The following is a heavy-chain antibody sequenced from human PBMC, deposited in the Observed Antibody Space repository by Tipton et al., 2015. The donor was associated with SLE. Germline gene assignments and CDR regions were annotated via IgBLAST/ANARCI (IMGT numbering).Heavy chain of an antibody. V-gene: IGHV4-59*08. Sequence: TLSLTYTVSGGSISSHYWSWIRQPPGKGLEWIGYIYYSGSTNYNPSLKSRVTISVDTSKNQFSLKLSSVTAADTAVYYCARRSSSWDVNWGQGTLVTVSS. D-gene: IGHD6-13*01. CDR3: ARRSSSWDVN. J-gene: IGHJ4*02. CDR1: GGSISSHY. CDR2: IYYSGST.